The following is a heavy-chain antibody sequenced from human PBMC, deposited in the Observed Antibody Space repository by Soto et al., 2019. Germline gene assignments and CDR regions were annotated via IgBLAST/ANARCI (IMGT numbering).Heavy chain of an antibody. CDR3: ARGAEYQLLSRDYFYGMDV. Sequence: QVQLVEAGGGVVQPGRALRLSCWAPGFTFNSHWMDWVRQASGKGLEVGAVLSYEGSNNFYAESVKGRFTISRDNSKNTLYLQMNSLRREDTAVYYCARGAEYQLLSRDYFYGMDVWGQGTTVTVSS. V-gene: IGHV3-30-3*01. CDR1: GFTFNSHW. D-gene: IGHD2-2*01. CDR2: LSYEGSNN. J-gene: IGHJ6*02.